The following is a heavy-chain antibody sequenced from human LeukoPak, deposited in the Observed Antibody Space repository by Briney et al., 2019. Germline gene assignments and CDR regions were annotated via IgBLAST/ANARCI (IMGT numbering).Heavy chain of an antibody. CDR2: ISSSSSYI. Sequence: GGSPRLSCAASGFTFSSYSMNWVRQAPGKGLEWVSSISSSSSYIYYADSVKGRFTISRDNAKNSLYLQMNSLRAEDTAVYYCARGRIAAAATLFYWGQGTLVTVSS. CDR1: GFTFSSYS. CDR3: ARGRIAAAATLFY. V-gene: IGHV3-21*01. D-gene: IGHD6-13*01. J-gene: IGHJ4*02.